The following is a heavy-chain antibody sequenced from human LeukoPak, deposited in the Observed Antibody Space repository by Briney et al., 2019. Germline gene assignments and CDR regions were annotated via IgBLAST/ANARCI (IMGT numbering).Heavy chain of an antibody. CDR1: GFTFSSYG. J-gene: IGHJ4*02. Sequence: GGSLRLSCAASGFTFSSYGMHWVRQAPGKGLEWVAVISYDGSNKYYADSVKGRFTISRDNSKNTLYLQMNSLRGEDAAVYYCAKELMGFDYWGQGTLVTVSS. CDR2: ISYDGSNK. CDR3: AKELMGFDY. D-gene: IGHD2-8*01. V-gene: IGHV3-30*18.